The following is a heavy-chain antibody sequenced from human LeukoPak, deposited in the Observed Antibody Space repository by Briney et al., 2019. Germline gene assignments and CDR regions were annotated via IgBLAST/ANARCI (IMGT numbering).Heavy chain of an antibody. J-gene: IGHJ5*02. CDR2: IDPEDSYT. CDR3: ARGGYSSDWYYYFDP. Sequence: PGESLQISCEASGYSFADFWISWVRQMPGRGLEWMGRIDPEDSYTNYNPSFEGHVTISADKSINTAYLQLRSLKASDTAMYYCARGGYSSDWYYYFDPWGQGTPVTVSS. D-gene: IGHD6-19*01. V-gene: IGHV5-10-1*01. CDR1: GYSFADFW.